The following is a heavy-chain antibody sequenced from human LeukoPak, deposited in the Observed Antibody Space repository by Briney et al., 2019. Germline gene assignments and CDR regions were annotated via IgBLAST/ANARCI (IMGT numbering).Heavy chain of an antibody. J-gene: IGHJ4*02. CDR2: ISAYNGNT. CDR1: GYTFTSYG. CDR3: ARWRRLNEIVVVPAAIILDY. Sequence: GASVKVSCKASGYTFTSYGISWVRQAPGQGLEWMGWISAYNGNTNYAQKLQGRVTMTTDTSTSTAYMELRSLRSDDTAVYYCARWRRLNEIVVVPAAIILDYWGQGTLVTVSS. V-gene: IGHV1-18*01. D-gene: IGHD2-2*02.